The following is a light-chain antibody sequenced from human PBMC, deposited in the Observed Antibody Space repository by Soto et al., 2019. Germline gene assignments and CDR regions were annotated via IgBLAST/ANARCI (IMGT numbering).Light chain of an antibody. J-gene: IGKJ2*01. CDR3: QQTYSSPYT. CDR1: QTISDY. Sequence: DVQMTQSPSSLSASVGDRVTLTCRASQTISDYLNWYLQKPGEAPKLLIYAASTLQSGVPSRFTGSGSGTDFSLTISSLQPEDFATFYCQQTYSSPYTFVQGTKLEIK. V-gene: IGKV1-39*01. CDR2: AAS.